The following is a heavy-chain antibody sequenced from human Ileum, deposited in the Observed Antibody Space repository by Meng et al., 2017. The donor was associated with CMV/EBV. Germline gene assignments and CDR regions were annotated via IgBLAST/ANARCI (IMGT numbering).Heavy chain of an antibody. CDR2: ISNSGGST. V-gene: IGHV3-23*01. Sequence: GESLKISCAASGFTFSTYAMNWVRQAPGKGLEWVSGISNSGGSTYYADSVKGRFTISRDNSKKPLHLQINSLRAEDTAVYFCAKVPSIPNSSGYYYAKFYYGMDVWGQGTTVTVSS. CDR1: GFTFSTYA. D-gene: IGHD3-22*01. J-gene: IGHJ6*02. CDR3: AKVPSIPNSSGYYYAKFYYGMDV.